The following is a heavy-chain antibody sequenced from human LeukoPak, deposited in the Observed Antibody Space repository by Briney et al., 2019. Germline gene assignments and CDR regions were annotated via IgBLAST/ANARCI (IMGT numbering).Heavy chain of an antibody. V-gene: IGHV3-30-3*01. J-gene: IGHJ4*02. Sequence: PGRSVRLSCAATGFTFSNYAIHWGRQAPGKGLEWVAFISNDGSRQHYADSVKGRFTISRDNSKNTLNLQMNSLRAEDTAVYYCVKDRTGTYTLDYWGQGTLVTVSP. CDR2: ISNDGSRQ. CDR1: GFTFSNYA. CDR3: VKDRTGTYTLDY. D-gene: IGHD3-10*01.